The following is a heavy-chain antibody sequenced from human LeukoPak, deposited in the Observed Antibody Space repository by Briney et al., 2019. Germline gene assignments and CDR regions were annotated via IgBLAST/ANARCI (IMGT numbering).Heavy chain of an antibody. V-gene: IGHV3-23*01. CDR2: ISSSGDNT. D-gene: IGHD3-10*01. CDR1: GFTFSSYA. J-gene: IGHJ4*02. CDR3: AKLTSDTMVRGVTTDY. Sequence: GGSLRLSCAASGFTFSSYAMSWVRQAPGKGLEWVSLISSSGDNTHYADSVKGRFTISRDNSKNTVSLQMNSLRGEDTAVYYCAKLTSDTMVRGVTTDYWGQGTLVTVSS.